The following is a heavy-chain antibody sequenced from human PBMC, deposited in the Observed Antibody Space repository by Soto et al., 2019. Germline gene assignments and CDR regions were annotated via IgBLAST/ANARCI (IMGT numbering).Heavy chain of an antibody. CDR3: ARHGYYYDSTGYYYFL. J-gene: IGHJ4*02. V-gene: IGHV4-39*01. CDR2: VYYSGMT. CDR1: GGSISSPNHY. Sequence: QLQLQESGPGLVKTSGTLSLACTVSGGSISSPNHYWGWIRQPPGKGLEWIGDVYYSGMTRYNPSLKSRVTISVDTFKNQFSLKLSSVTAADTAVYYCARHGYYYDSTGYYYFLWGQGTLVTVSS. D-gene: IGHD3-22*01.